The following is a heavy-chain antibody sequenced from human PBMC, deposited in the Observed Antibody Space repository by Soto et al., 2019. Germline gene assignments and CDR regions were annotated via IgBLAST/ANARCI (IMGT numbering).Heavy chain of an antibody. V-gene: IGHV3-30*18. CDR1: GFTFSSYG. Sequence: QVQLVESGGGVVQPGRSLRLSCAASGFTFSSYGMHWVRQAPGKGLEWVAVISYDGSNKYYADSVKGRFTISRDNSKNTVYLQMNSLRAEETAVYYCAKEWGIVLVPAAMNYYYYGMDVWGQGTTVTVSS. D-gene: IGHD2-2*01. J-gene: IGHJ6*02. CDR2: ISYDGSNK. CDR3: AKEWGIVLVPAAMNYYYYGMDV.